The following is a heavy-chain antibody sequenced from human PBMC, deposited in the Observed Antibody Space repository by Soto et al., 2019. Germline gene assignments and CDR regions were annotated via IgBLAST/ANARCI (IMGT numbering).Heavy chain of an antibody. CDR1: GFTFNSHW. Sequence: EVQLVESGGGLVQPGGCLRLSCVPSGFTFNSHWMHWVLQAPGKGLVWVSRINGDGSSTSYADSVRGRFTISRDNAKNTLYLKMNSLRAEDTAVYYWARDPRDGYHSPPDYWGQGTLVTVSS. V-gene: IGHV3-74*01. CDR2: INGDGSST. D-gene: IGHD5-12*01. J-gene: IGHJ4*02. CDR3: ARDPRDGYHSPPDY.